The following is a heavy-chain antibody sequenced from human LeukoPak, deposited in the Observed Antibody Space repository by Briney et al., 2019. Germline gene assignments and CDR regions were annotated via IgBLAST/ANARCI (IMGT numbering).Heavy chain of an antibody. D-gene: IGHD3-10*01. Sequence: GGPLRLSCAASGFVFGDYGMHWVRQAPGKGLEWVTMVRNDGSDKYYADSVKGRFTISRDNSKNTLYLQMNSLRPEDTAVYYCAKHYYGSGSQKYYFDYWGQGTLVTASS. V-gene: IGHV3-30*02. CDR3: AKHYYGSGSQKYYFDY. CDR2: VRNDGSDK. CDR1: GFVFGDYG. J-gene: IGHJ4*02.